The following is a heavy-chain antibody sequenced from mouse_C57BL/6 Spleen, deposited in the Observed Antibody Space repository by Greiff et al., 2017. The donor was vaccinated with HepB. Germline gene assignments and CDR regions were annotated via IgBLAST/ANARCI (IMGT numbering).Heavy chain of an antibody. CDR2: IYPRSGNT. J-gene: IGHJ2*01. CDR3: ALITTVVATEGY. V-gene: IGHV1-81*01. CDR1: GYTFTSYG. D-gene: IGHD1-1*01. Sequence: GYTFTSYGISWVKQRTGHGLEWIGEIYPRSGNTYYNEKFKGKATLTADKSSSTAYMELRSLTSEDSAVYFCALITTVVATEGYWGQGTTLTVSS.